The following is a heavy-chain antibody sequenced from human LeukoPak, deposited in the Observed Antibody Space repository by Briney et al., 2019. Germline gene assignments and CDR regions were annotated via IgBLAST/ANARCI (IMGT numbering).Heavy chain of an antibody. Sequence: PGGSLRLSCAASRFTISNAWISWVRQAPGKGLEWVGRIKSKTDGGTTDYAAPVKGRFTISRDDSKNTLYLQMNSLKTEDTAVYYCTTDVVVVAATPFDYWGQGTLVTVSS. D-gene: IGHD2-15*01. J-gene: IGHJ4*02. V-gene: IGHV3-15*01. CDR2: IKSKTDGGTT. CDR1: RFTISNAW. CDR3: TTDVVVVAATPFDY.